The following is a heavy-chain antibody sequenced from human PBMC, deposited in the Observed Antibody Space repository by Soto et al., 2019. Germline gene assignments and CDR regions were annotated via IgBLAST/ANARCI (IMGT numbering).Heavy chain of an antibody. CDR3: AKGRGGWRNYGMDV. CDR1: GGTFSSYT. Sequence: AASVKVSCKASGGTFSSYTISWVRQAPGQGLEWMGRIIPILGIANYAQKFQGRVTITADNSKNTLYLQMNSLRPEDTAVYYCAKGRGGWRNYGMDVWGQGTTVTVSS. J-gene: IGHJ6*02. CDR2: IIPILGIA. V-gene: IGHV1-69*02. D-gene: IGHD6-19*01.